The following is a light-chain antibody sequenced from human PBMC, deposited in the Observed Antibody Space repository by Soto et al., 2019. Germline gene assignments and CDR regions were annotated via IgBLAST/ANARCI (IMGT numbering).Light chain of an antibody. CDR2: GAS. J-gene: IGKJ5*01. V-gene: IGKV3-15*01. Sequence: EVVMTQSPATLSVSPGERATLSCRASQSVSSNLAWYQQKPGQAPSLLIYGASTRATGVPARFSGSGSGTGFTLTISSLEPEDFAVYYCQQRNSWPPTFTFGQGTRLEIK. CDR1: QSVSSN. CDR3: QQRNSWPPTFT.